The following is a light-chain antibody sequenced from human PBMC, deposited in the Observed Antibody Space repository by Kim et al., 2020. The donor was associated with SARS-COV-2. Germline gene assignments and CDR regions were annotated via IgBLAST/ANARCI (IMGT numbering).Light chain of an antibody. CDR2: GTS. Sequence: SPGDRATLSCRASQSVSTTFLAWYQQRPGQVPTLLIYGTSTRATGIPDRFSGRGSGTDFTLTIGRLEPEDFAMYYCQQYASAPSTFGQGTKVDIK. CDR3: QQYASAPST. CDR1: QSVSTTF. J-gene: IGKJ1*01. V-gene: IGKV3-20*01.